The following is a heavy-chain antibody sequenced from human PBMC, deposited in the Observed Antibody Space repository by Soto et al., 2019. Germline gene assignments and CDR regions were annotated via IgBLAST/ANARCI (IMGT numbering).Heavy chain of an antibody. D-gene: IGHD2-2*01. V-gene: IGHV3-23*01. CDR1: GFSFSDHA. CDR2: VSGSGNST. CDR3: VYPNLYCSSTSCYDY. J-gene: IGHJ4*02. Sequence: GWSLRLSCAASGFSFSDHAMTWVRQAPGKGLEWVSVVSGSGNSTYYADSVKGRFTISRDNSNNTLYLQMNSMRAEDTAIYYCVYPNLYCSSTSCYDYWGKGSLVHVSS.